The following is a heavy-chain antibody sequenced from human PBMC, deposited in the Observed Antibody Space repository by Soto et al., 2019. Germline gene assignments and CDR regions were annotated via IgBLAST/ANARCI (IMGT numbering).Heavy chain of an antibody. CDR1: GFTFSSYG. J-gene: IGHJ6*02. D-gene: IGHD2-21*02. CDR3: ANRYCGGDCAHYYYYGMDV. CDR2: ISYDGSNK. V-gene: IGHV3-30*18. Sequence: GSLRLSCAASGFTFSSYGMHWVRQAPGKGLEWVAVISYDGSNKYYADSVKGRFTISRDNSKNTLYLQMNSLRAEDTAVYYCANRYCGGDCAHYYYYGMDVWGQGTTVTVSS.